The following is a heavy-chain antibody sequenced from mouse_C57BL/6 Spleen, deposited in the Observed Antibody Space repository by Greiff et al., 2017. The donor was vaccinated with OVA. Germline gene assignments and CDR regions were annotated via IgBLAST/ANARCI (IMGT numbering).Heavy chain of an antibody. Sequence: VQLQQSGAELVKPGASVKISCKASGYAFSSYWMNWVKQRPGKGLEWIGQIYPGDGDTNYNGKFKGKATLTADKSSSTAYMQLSSLTSEDSAVYFCARSPPYSYYAMDYWGQGTSVTVSS. D-gene: IGHD2-12*01. CDR1: GYAFSSYW. J-gene: IGHJ4*01. CDR3: ARSPPYSYYAMDY. CDR2: IYPGDGDT. V-gene: IGHV1-80*01.